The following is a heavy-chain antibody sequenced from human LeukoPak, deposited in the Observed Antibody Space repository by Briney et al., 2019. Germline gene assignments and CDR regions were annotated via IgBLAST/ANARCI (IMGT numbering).Heavy chain of an antibody. V-gene: IGHV3-30-3*01. Sequence: GSLRLSCAASGFTFSSYAMHWVRQAPGKGLEWVAVISYDGSNKYYADSVKGRFTISRDNSKNTLYLQMNSLRAEDTAVYYCARDVLRFLEWLPIYWGQGTLVTVSS. J-gene: IGHJ4*02. D-gene: IGHD3-3*01. CDR2: ISYDGSNK. CDR3: ARDVLRFLEWLPIY. CDR1: GFTFSSYA.